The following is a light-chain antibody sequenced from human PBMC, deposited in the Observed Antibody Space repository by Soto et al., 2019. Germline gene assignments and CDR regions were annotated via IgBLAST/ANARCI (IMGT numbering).Light chain of an antibody. V-gene: IGLV2-8*01. Sequence: QSALTQPPSASGSPGQSVTISCTGTSSDVGGYNYVSWYQQFPGKAPKLIIFEVSERPSGVPDRFSGSKSGNTASLTVSGLQTADEADYYCSSYAGTNGYVFGTGTKLTVL. CDR3: SSYAGTNGYV. CDR1: SSDVGGYNY. J-gene: IGLJ1*01. CDR2: EVS.